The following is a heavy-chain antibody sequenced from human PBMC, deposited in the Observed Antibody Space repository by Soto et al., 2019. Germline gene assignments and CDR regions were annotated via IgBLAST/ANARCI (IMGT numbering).Heavy chain of an antibody. Sequence: ASVKVSCKASGYTFTSYYMHWVRQAPGQGLEWIGIINPSGGSTSYAQKFQGRFTMTRDTSTSTVYMELSSLRSEDTAVYYCARAGIAVAGTALINYYYYYGMDVWGQGTTVTVSS. D-gene: IGHD6-19*01. CDR1: GYTFTSYY. V-gene: IGHV1-46*01. CDR2: INPSGGST. CDR3: ARAGIAVAGTALINYYYYYGMDV. J-gene: IGHJ6*02.